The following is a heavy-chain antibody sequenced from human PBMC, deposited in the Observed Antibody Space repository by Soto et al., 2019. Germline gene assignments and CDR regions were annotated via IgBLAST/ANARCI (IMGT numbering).Heavy chain of an antibody. CDR2: VSKRSSSI. CDR1: GFTFSTYA. J-gene: IGHJ4*02. Sequence: GGSLRLSCVASGFTFSTYAMTGVRQAPGKGLEWVSWVSKRSSSIYNADSVKGRFTISRDNAKNSLYLQMSSLRDEDTAVYFCVRDPDGLSDFDYWGQGTQVTVSS. CDR3: VRDPDGLSDFDY. V-gene: IGHV3-48*02. D-gene: IGHD2-8*01.